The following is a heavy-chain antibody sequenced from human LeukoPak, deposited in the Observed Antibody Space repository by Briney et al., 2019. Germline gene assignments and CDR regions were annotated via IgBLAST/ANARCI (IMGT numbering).Heavy chain of an antibody. CDR3: ARDLSVVVPAAISNWFDP. CDR1: GFTFSSYG. D-gene: IGHD2-2*01. V-gene: IGHV3-21*01. Sequence: PGGSLRLSCAASGFTFSSYGMNWVRQAPGKGLEWVSTISSSSSYIYYADSVKGRFTITRDNAKNSLYLQMNSLRAEDTAVYYCARDLSVVVPAAISNWFDPWGQGTLVTVSS. CDR2: ISSSSSYI. J-gene: IGHJ5*02.